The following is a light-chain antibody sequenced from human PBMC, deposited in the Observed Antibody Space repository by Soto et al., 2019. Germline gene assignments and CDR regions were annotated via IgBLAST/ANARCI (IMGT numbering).Light chain of an antibody. Sequence: QSVLTQPPSVSGAPGQRVTISCTGSSSNIWAGYDVHWYKQLPGTAPKLLIYGNSNRPSGVPDRFSGSKSGTSASLAITGLQAEDEADYYCQSYDSSLSGSEVFGGGTKLTVL. CDR1: SSNIWAGYD. V-gene: IGLV1-40*01. J-gene: IGLJ2*01. CDR2: GNS. CDR3: QSYDSSLSGSEV.